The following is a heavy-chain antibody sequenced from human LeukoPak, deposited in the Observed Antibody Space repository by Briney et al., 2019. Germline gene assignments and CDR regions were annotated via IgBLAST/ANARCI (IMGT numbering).Heavy chain of an antibody. J-gene: IGHJ6*02. CDR2: IGTADDT. CDR1: GFTSSSYD. D-gene: IGHD1/OR15-1a*01. Sequence: GGSLRLSCAASGFTSSSYDLHWVRQPTGRRLEWVSGIGTADDTYYADSVRGRFTISRENAKNSLNLHMTSLRAGDTAVYYCARGYNWNNGDFFGLDVWGLGTTVTVSS. CDR3: ARGYNWNNGDFFGLDV. V-gene: IGHV3-13*01.